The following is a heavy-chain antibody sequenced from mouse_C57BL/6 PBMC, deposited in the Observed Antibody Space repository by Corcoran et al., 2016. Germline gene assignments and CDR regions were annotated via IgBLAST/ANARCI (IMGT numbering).Heavy chain of an antibody. Sequence: QVQLPQSGAELVKPGASVKISCKASGYAFSSYWMNWVKQRPGKGLEWIGQIYPGDGDTNYNGKFKGKATLTSDKSSSTAYMQLSSLTSEDSAVYFCAREAWVYARDYWGQGTSVTVSS. CDR3: AREAWVYARDY. V-gene: IGHV1-80*01. CDR1: GYAFSSYW. CDR2: IYPGDGDT. D-gene: IGHD4-1*01. J-gene: IGHJ4*01.